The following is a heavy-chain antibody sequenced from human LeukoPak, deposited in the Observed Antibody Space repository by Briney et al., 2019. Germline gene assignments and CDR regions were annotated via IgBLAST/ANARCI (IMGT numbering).Heavy chain of an antibody. CDR2: ISGSGGST. D-gene: IGHD2-15*01. J-gene: IGHJ4*02. V-gene: IGHV3-23*01. CDR3: ATVGGIVVVVAGGNDAGIVDY. Sequence: TGGSLRLSCAASGFTFSSYPMSWVRQAPGKGLEWVSAISGSGGSTHYADSVKGRFTISRDNSKNTLYLQMNSLRAEDTAVYYCATVGGIVVVVAGGNDAGIVDYWGQGTLVTVSS. CDR1: GFTFSSYP.